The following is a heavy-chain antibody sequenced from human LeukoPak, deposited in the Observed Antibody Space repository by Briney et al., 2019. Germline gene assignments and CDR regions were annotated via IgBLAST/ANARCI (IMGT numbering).Heavy chain of an antibody. CDR2: INPNSGGT. D-gene: IGHD1-26*01. CDR3: AREGIVGTGAAFDI. J-gene: IGHJ3*02. V-gene: IGHV1-2*02. Sequence: ASVKVSCKASGYTFTGYYMHWVRQAPGQGLEWMGWINPNSGGTNYAQKFQGRVTMTRDTSISTAYMELSRLRSDDTAVYYCAREGIVGTGAAFDIWGQGTMVTVSS. CDR1: GYTFTGYY.